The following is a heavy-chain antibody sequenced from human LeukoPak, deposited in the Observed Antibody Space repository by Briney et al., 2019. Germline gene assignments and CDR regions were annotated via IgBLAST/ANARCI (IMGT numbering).Heavy chain of an antibody. Sequence: GASVKVSCKASGGTFSSYAISWVRQAPGQGLEWMGRIIPILGIANYAQKFQGRVTVTADKSTSTAYMELSSLRSEDTAVYYCARYRDYYDSSGYLDYWGQGTLVTVSS. V-gene: IGHV1-69*04. CDR2: IIPILGIA. D-gene: IGHD3-22*01. CDR3: ARYRDYYDSSGYLDY. J-gene: IGHJ4*02. CDR1: GGTFSSYA.